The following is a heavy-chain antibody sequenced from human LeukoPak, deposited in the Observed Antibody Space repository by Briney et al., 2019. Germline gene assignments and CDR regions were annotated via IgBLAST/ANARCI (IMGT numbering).Heavy chain of an antibody. CDR3: ARVAGYCSNGVCYTGFDY. D-gene: IGHD2-8*01. Sequence: SETLSLTCTVSGGSISSYYWSWIRQPAGKGLEWIGRIYTSGSTNYNPSLKSRATMSVDTSKNQFSLKLSSVTAADTAVYYCARVAGYCSNGVCYTGFDYWGQGTLVTVSS. CDR2: IYTSGST. CDR1: GGSISSYY. V-gene: IGHV4-4*07. J-gene: IGHJ4*02.